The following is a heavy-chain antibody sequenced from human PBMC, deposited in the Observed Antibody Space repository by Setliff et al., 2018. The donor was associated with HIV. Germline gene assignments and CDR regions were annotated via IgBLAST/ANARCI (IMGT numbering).Heavy chain of an antibody. CDR2: VHYNGNDK. V-gene: IGHV3-30*02. D-gene: IGHD1-20*01. CDR3: AKDKGGYNWNYFDY. Sequence: VGSLRLSCATSGFTLSTYGMHWVRQAPGKGLEWVARVHYNGNDKFYVDSVKGRFTISRDNSENTLYLQMDGLRAEDTAVYYCAKDKGGYNWNYFDYWGPGTQVTVS. J-gene: IGHJ4*02. CDR1: GFTLSTYG.